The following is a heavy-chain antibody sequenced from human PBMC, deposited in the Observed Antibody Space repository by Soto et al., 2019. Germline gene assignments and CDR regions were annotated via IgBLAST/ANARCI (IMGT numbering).Heavy chain of an antibody. J-gene: IGHJ5*02. D-gene: IGHD4-17*01. V-gene: IGHV4-59*01. CDR1: GGSISSYY. CDR2: IYYSGST. Sequence: SETLSLTCTVSGGSISSYYWSWIRQPPGKGLEWIGYIYYSGSTNYNPSLKSRVTISVDTSKNQFSLKLSSVTAADTAGYYCARGMVTTNIWWFDPWGQGTLVTVSS. CDR3: ARGMVTTNIWWFDP.